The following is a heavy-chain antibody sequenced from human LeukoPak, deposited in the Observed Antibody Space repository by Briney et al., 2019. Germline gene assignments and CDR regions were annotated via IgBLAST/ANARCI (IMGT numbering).Heavy chain of an antibody. CDR1: GFTFSSYA. Sequence: GGSLRLSSAASGFTFSSYAMSWVRQAPGKGLEWVSGISGSGGSTYYADSVKGRFTISRDNSKNTLYLQMNSLRAEDTAVYYCAKDLAKAGYGDYYFDYWGQGTLVTVSS. CDR3: AKDLAKAGYGDYYFDY. J-gene: IGHJ4*02. CDR2: ISGSGGST. V-gene: IGHV3-23*01. D-gene: IGHD4-17*01.